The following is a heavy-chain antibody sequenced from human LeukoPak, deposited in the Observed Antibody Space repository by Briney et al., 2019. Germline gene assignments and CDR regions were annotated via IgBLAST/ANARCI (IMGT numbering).Heavy chain of an antibody. V-gene: IGHV3-30-3*01. CDR2: ISYDGSNK. Sequence: GGSLRLSCAASGFTFSSYAMHWVRQAPGKGLEWVAVISYDGSNKYYADSVKGRFTISRDNSKNTLYLQMNSLRAEDTAVYYCARDGSIVVVPVLYYYYGMDVWGQGTTVTVSS. D-gene: IGHD2-2*01. J-gene: IGHJ6*02. CDR1: GFTFSSYA. CDR3: ARDGSIVVVPVLYYYYGMDV.